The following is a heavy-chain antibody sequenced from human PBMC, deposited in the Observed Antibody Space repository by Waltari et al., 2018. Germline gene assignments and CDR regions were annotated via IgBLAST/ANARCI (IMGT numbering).Heavy chain of an antibody. CDR2: IQYDEISK. D-gene: IGHD2-2*01. CDR3: SKDSDAFYIDY. Sequence: QVQLVESGGGVVQPGGSLRLSCAVSGFPFSAYGMHWVRQAPGKGLEWVSYIQYDEISKHYADSVKGRFTISRDNSKNTVYLHMDSLRAEDTALYYCSKDSDAFYIDYWGQGVLVTVSS. CDR1: GFPFSAYG. V-gene: IGHV3-30*02. J-gene: IGHJ4*02.